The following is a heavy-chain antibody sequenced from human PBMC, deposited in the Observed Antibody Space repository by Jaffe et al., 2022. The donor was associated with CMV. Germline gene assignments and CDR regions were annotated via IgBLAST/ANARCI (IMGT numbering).Heavy chain of an antibody. CDR1: GGSISSYY. CDR2: IYYSGST. V-gene: IGHV4-59*01. CDR3: ARAPDYGGNSGLDY. J-gene: IGHJ4*02. Sequence: QVQLQESGPGLVKPSETLSLTCTVSGGSISSYYWSWIRQPPGKGLEWIGYIYYSGSTNYNPSLKSRVTISVDTSKNQFSLKLSSVTAADTAVYYCARAPDYGGNSGLDYWGQGTLVTVSS. D-gene: IGHD4-17*01.